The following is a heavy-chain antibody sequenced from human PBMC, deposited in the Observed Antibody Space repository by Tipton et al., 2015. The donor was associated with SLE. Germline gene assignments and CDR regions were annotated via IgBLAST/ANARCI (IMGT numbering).Heavy chain of an antibody. CDR1: GGSISSGSYS. Sequence: LTCTVSGGSISSGSYSWGWIRQPPGKGLEWFGSIYYSGSPYYNPSLKSRVTISLDTSKNQFSLKLSSVTAADTAVYYCARRGVGATYWYFDLWGRGTLVTVSS. CDR2: IYYSGSP. V-gene: IGHV4-39*01. J-gene: IGHJ2*01. CDR3: ARRGVGATYWYFDL. D-gene: IGHD1-26*01.